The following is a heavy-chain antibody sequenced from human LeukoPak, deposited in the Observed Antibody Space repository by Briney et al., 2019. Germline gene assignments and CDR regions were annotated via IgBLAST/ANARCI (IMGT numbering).Heavy chain of an antibody. D-gene: IGHD3-16*02. J-gene: IGHJ4*02. CDR1: GLSFSSYG. V-gene: IGHV3-23*01. CDR3: ARGLYDYVWGSYRRDYFDY. Sequence: GGSLRLSCAASGLSFSSYGMSWVRQAPGKGLEWVSAISGSGGSTYYADSVKGRFTISRDNSKNTLYLQMNSLRAEDTAVYYCARGLYDYVWGSYRRDYFDYWGQGTLVTVSS. CDR2: ISGSGGST.